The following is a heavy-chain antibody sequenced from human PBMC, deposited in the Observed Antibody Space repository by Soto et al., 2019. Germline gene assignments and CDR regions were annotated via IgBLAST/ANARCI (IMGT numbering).Heavy chain of an antibody. CDR2: ISGSGGST. D-gene: IGHD6-13*01. V-gene: IGHV3-23*01. Sequence: GGSLRLSCAASGFTFSSYAMSWVRQAPGKGLEWVSAISGSGGSTYYADSVKGRFTISRDNSKNTLYLQMNSLRAEDTAVYYCAKVLPPPIVPHSRHPSPYYYYYYMDVWGKGTTVTVSS. CDR3: AKVLPPPIVPHSRHPSPYYYYYYMDV. CDR1: GFTFSSYA. J-gene: IGHJ6*03.